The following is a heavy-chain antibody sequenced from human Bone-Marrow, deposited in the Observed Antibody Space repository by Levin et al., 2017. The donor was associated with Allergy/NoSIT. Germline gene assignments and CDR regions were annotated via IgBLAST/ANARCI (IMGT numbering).Heavy chain of an antibody. J-gene: IGHJ4*02. CDR1: GFTFSKTW. V-gene: IGHV3-15*01. CDR3: TTEVVVVAAPFDY. CDR2: IKSKRDGETT. Sequence: GGSLRLSCAASGFTFSKTWMSWVRQAPGAGLEWVAQIKSKRDGETTDYAAPVKGRFTISRDDSKNTLYLQMNSLKTEDTAVYYCTTEVVVVAAPFDYWGQGTLVTVSS. D-gene: IGHD2-15*01.